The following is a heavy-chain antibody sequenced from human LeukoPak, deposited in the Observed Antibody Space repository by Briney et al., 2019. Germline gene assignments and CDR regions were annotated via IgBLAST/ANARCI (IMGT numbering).Heavy chain of an antibody. V-gene: IGHV3-48*03. CDR3: ARDLGGTNVWFDP. CDR1: GFTFSSYE. Sequence: GGSLRLSCAASGFTFSSYEMNWVRQAPGRGLEWISYISSGAGHINYADSVKGRFTISRDNSKNTLYLQMNSLRAEDTAVYYCARDLGGTNVWFDPWGQGTLVTVSS. J-gene: IGHJ5*02. D-gene: IGHD1-7*01. CDR2: ISSGAGHI.